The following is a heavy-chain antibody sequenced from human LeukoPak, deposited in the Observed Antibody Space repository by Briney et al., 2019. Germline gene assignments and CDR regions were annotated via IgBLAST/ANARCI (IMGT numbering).Heavy chain of an antibody. J-gene: IGHJ4*02. CDR2: ISSSSSTI. D-gene: IGHD4/OR15-4a*01. CDR3: ARRAGAYSHPYDY. Sequence: GGSLRLSCAASGFTFSSYSMNWVRQAPGKGLEWVSYISSSSSTIYYADSVKGRFTISRDNAKDTLYLQMNSLRAEDTAVYYCARRAGAYSHPYDYWGQGTLVTVSS. V-gene: IGHV3-48*01. CDR1: GFTFSSYS.